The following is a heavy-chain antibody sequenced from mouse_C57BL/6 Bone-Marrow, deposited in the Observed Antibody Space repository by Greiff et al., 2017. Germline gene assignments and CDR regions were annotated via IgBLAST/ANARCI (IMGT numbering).Heavy chain of an antibody. Sequence: EVKLQESGAELVRPGASVKLSCTASGFNFTDDYMHWVKQRPGQGLEWIGWIDPENGDTEYASKFQGKATITADTSSNTAYLPLSSLTSEYTAVYYCTTPFDCYGSRRFDYWGQGTTLTVSS. V-gene: IGHV14-4*01. J-gene: IGHJ2*01. CDR2: IDPENGDT. D-gene: IGHD1-1*01. CDR1: GFNFTDDY. CDR3: TTPFDCYGSRRFDY.